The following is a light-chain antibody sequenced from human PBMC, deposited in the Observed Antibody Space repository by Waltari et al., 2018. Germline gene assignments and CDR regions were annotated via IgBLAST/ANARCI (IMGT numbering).Light chain of an antibody. J-gene: IGKJ1*01. V-gene: IGKV3-20*01. CDR3: QYYNSAPRT. Sequence: VVLTQSTGTLSLSPGESATLSCRASEKITSSYIAWYQHKPGQAPRLLIYTASYRATGVPDRFSGSGSGTDFVLTISRLEPEDFAVYYCQYYNSAPRTFGQGTKVDIK. CDR1: EKITSSY. CDR2: TAS.